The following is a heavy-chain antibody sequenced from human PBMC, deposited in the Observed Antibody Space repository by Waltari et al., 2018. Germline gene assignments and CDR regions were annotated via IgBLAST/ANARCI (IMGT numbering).Heavy chain of an antibody. CDR2: IYYSGST. Sequence: QVQLQESGPGRVKPSETLSLTCTVTGGSISSYYWSWIRQPPGQGLEWIRYIYYSGSTNINLSRKSRFTISVDTSKTQFSRKLSSVTAADTAVYYCARTYYDFWSYYYYMDVWGKGTTVTVSS. CDR3: ARTYYDFWSYYYYMDV. D-gene: IGHD3-3*01. V-gene: IGHV4-59*01. J-gene: IGHJ6*03. CDR1: GGSISSYY.